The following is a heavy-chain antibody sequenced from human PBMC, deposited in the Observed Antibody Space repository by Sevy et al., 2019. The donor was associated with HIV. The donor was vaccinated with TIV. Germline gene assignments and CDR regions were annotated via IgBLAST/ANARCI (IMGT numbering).Heavy chain of an antibody. CDR1: GFTVSSNY. V-gene: IGHV3-53*01. D-gene: IGHD3-3*01. CDR3: ARSLGITIFGVVINTDYYYYGMDV. J-gene: IGHJ6*02. Sequence: GGSLRLSCAASGFTVSSNYMSWVRQAPGKGLEWVSVIYSGGSAYYADPVKGRFTISRDNSKNTLYLQMNSLRAEDTAVYYCARSLGITIFGVVINTDYYYYGMDVWGQGTTVTVSS. CDR2: IYSGGSA.